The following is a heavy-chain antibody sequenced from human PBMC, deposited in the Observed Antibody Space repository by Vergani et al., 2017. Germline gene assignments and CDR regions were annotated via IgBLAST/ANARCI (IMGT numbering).Heavy chain of an antibody. Sequence: EVQLLESGGGLVQPGGSLRLSCAASGFTFSSYAMSWVRQAPGKGLEWVSAISGSGGSTYYADSVKGRFTISRDNSKNTLYLQMNSLRAEDTAVYYCAKDYYYDSSGYLCYFDYWGQGTLVTVSS. CDR2: ISGSGGST. D-gene: IGHD3-22*01. CDR3: AKDYYYDSSGYLCYFDY. V-gene: IGHV3-23*01. CDR1: GFTFSSYA. J-gene: IGHJ4*02.